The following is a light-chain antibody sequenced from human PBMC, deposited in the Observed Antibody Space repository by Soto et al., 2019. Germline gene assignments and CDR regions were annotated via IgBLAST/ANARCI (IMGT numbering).Light chain of an antibody. CDR1: SSYVGGYNY. J-gene: IGLJ1*01. V-gene: IGLV2-8*01. Sequence: QSVLTQPPSASGSPGQSGTISCTGTSSYVGGYNYVSWYQQHPGKAPILMIYAVSKRPSGVPDRFSGSKSGNSASLTVSGLQDEAEADYYCSSYSGSDTHFVFAAWNKVTVL. CDR3: SSYSGSDTHFV. CDR2: AVS.